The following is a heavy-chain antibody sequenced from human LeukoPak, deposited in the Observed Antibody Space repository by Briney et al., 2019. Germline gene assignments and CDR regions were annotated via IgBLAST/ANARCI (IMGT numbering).Heavy chain of an antibody. Sequence: GGSLRLSCAASGFTFSSYGMNWVRQAPGKRLEWVSYISSYSDSVYYADSVKGRFTISRDNAENSLYLQMNSLRDEDTAVYYCARAMRSGYDYWSQGTLVTVSS. CDR3: ARAMRSGYDY. CDR2: ISSYSDSV. D-gene: IGHD5-12*01. V-gene: IGHV3-48*02. J-gene: IGHJ4*02. CDR1: GFTFSSYG.